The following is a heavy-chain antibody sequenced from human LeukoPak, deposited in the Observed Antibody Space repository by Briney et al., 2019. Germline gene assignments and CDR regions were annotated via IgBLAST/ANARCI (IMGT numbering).Heavy chain of an antibody. CDR3: ARRTTGGYQRGDAFDV. CDR1: GYPFIAYY. J-gene: IGHJ3*01. Sequence: ASVKVSCKASGYPFIAYYMHWLRQAPGQGFEWMGWINPKSGITNYAQNFKGRVTMTRDTTNGTAYMELTRLRSDATAFYYCARRTTGGYQRGDAFDVWGQGTMVTVSS. CDR2: INPKSGIT. V-gene: IGHV1-2*02. D-gene: IGHD5-12*01.